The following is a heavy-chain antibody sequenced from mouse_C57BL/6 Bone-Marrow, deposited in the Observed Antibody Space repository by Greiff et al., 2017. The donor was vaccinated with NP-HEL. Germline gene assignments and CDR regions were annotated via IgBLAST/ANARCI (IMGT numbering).Heavy chain of an antibody. CDR1: GYTFTDYY. CDR2: INPNNGGT. D-gene: IGHD2-2*01. Sequence: EVQLQQSGPELVKPGASVKISCKASGYTFTDYYMNWVKQSHGKSLEWIGDINPNNGGTSYNQKFKGKATLTVDKSSSTAYMELRSLTSEDSAVYYCARDYGYDDEAWFAYWGQGTLVTVSA. V-gene: IGHV1-26*01. J-gene: IGHJ3*01. CDR3: ARDYGYDDEAWFAY.